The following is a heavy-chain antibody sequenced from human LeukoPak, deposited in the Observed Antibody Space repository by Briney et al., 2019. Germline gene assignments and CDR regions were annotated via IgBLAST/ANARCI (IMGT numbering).Heavy chain of an antibody. V-gene: IGHV3-21*01. CDR1: GFTFSNYE. Sequence: GGSLRLSCAASGFTFSNYEMNWVRQAPGKGLEWVSSISSSSSYIYYADSVKGRFTISRDNAKNSLYLQMNSLRAEDTAVYYCARGGNWNENDYWGQGTLVTVSS. D-gene: IGHD1-20*01. CDR2: ISSSSSYI. CDR3: ARGGNWNENDY. J-gene: IGHJ4*02.